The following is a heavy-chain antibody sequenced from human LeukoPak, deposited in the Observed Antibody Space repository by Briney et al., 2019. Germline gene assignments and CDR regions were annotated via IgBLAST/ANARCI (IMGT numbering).Heavy chain of an antibody. V-gene: IGHV1-69*13. J-gene: IGHJ4*02. CDR3: ARGYYYDSSGYYSAFDY. CDR1: GGTFSSYA. CDR2: IIPIFGTA. D-gene: IGHD3-22*01. Sequence: GASVKVSCKASGGTFSSYAISWVRQAPGQGLEWMGGIIPIFGTANYAQKFQGRVTITADESRSTAYMELSSLRSEDTAVYYCARGYYYDSSGYYSAFDYWGQGTLVTVSS.